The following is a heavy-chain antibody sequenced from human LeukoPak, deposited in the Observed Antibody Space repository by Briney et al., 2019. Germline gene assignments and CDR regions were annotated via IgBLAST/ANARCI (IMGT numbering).Heavy chain of an antibody. J-gene: IGHJ6*02. CDR2: IYHTGRT. CDR1: GASVINQY. CDR3: ARGGYDGYYYYGMDV. V-gene: IGHV4-59*02. Sequence: SETLSLKCTVSGASVINQYWSWIRQSPGKRLEWIGYIYHTGRTKYNPSLESRVTISVDTSKNQFSLKLSSVTAADKAVYYCARGGYDGYYYYGMDVWGQGTTVTVSS. D-gene: IGHD5-12*01.